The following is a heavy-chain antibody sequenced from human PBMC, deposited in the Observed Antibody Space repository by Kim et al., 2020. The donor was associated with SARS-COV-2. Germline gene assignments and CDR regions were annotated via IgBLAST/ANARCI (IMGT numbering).Heavy chain of an antibody. V-gene: IGHV3-64D*09. CDR2: SSNGGST. J-gene: IGHJ4*02. CDR3: VKADY. Sequence: SSNGGSTYYADSVKGRFTISRDNSKNTLYLQMSSLRAEDTAVYYCVKADYWGQGTLVTVSS.